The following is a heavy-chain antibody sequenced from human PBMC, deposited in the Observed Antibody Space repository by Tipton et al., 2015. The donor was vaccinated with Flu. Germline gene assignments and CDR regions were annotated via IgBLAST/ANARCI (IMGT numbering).Heavy chain of an antibody. D-gene: IGHD6-19*01. CDR3: ANKETVACPGSGWFDP. J-gene: IGHJ5*02. Sequence: TLSLTCTVSSGSVSSTSYNWAWIRQPPGKGLEWIATIYNSGTTYYNPSLKSRVTISVDTPKNQVSLRLTSMTAADTAVYYCANKETVACPGSGWFDPWGQGTLVTVSS. CDR1: SGSVSSTSYN. CDR2: IYNSGTT. V-gene: IGHV4-39*01.